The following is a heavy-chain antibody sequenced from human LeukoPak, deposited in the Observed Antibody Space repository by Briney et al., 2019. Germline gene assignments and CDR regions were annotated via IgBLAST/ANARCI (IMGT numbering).Heavy chain of an antibody. CDR1: GFTFDDRG. V-gene: IGHV3-20*04. Sequence: GGSLRLSCAASGFTFDDRGMSWVRQAPGKGLEWVSGINWNGGSTAFADSVKGRFTISRDNAKKSLYMQMNSLRDEDTALYYCAREYASLGFDIWGQGTMVTVSS. D-gene: IGHD7-27*01. J-gene: IGHJ3*02. CDR2: INWNGGST. CDR3: AREYASLGFDI.